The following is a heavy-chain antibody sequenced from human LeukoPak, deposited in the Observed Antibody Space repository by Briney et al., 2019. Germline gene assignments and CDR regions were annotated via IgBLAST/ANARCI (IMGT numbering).Heavy chain of an antibody. V-gene: IGHV1-46*01. CDR1: GYIFTSYH. Sequence: GASVKVSCKAFGYIFTSYHMHWVRQAPGQGLEWMAIINPTGGTTAYAQKFQGRVTVTRDTSTSTVYMELSSLRSDDTAVYYCARTSVTAPLGAFDIWGQGTMVTVSS. CDR2: INPTGGTT. J-gene: IGHJ3*02. CDR3: ARTSVTAPLGAFDI. D-gene: IGHD6-6*01.